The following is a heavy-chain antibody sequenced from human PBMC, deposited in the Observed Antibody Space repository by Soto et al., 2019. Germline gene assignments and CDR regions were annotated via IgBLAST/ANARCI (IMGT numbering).Heavy chain of an antibody. D-gene: IGHD3-16*01. CDR1: EYSFTDYF. CDR2: INLGGTTT. CDR3: IGAEWGMRYFDD. J-gene: IGHJ4*02. V-gene: IGHV1-46*04. Sequence: QVQLVQSGAEVKKPGASVKLSCQASEYSFTDYFIHWVRQAPGQGLEWMGLINLGGTTTTYAQKLQGRLTIIRDSSTRTAYMELSSLRSDDTAVYYCIGAEWGMRYFDDWGQGTLVSVSS.